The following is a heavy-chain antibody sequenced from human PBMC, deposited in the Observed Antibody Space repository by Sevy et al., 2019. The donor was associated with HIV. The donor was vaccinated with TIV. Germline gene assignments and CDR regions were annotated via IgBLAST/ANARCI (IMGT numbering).Heavy chain of an antibody. Sequence: GGSLRLSCAASGFTFDSYAMHWVRQAAGKGLEWVSTISGSGYATYYADSVKGRFIISRDTSRKTSYMQMISLRVEDSAVYFCAKDRFTVFGVVVTFDSWGQGTLVTVSS. CDR1: GFTFDSYA. D-gene: IGHD3-3*01. CDR3: AKDRFTVFGVVVTFDS. V-gene: IGHV3-23*01. CDR2: ISGSGYAT. J-gene: IGHJ4*02.